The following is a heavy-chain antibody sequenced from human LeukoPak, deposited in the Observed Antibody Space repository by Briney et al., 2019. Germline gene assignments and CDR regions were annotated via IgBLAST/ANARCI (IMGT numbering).Heavy chain of an antibody. V-gene: IGHV4-59*01. CDR2: IYYSGST. CDR1: GGSISSYY. Sequence: SETLSLTCTVSGGSISSYYWSWIRQPPGKGLEWMGYIYYSGSTNYNPSLKSRVTISVDTSKNQFSLKLSSVTAADTAVYYCARDRNMGYCSGGSCSYDAFDIWGQGTMVTVSS. D-gene: IGHD2-15*01. CDR3: ARDRNMGYCSGGSCSYDAFDI. J-gene: IGHJ3*02.